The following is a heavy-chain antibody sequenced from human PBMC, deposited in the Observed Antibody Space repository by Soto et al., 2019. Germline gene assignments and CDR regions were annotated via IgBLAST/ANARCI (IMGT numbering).Heavy chain of an antibody. CDR1: GFTFSSYA. CDR2: ISYDGSNK. CDR3: ARDPLWGTAMVLWYFDL. Sequence: QVQLVASGGGVVQPGRSLRLSCAASGFTFSSYAMHWVRQAPGKGLEWVAVISYDGSNKYYADSVKGRFTISRDNSKNPLYLQMNSLRAEDTAVYYCARDPLWGTAMVLWYFDLWGRGTLVTVSS. J-gene: IGHJ2*01. V-gene: IGHV3-30-3*01. D-gene: IGHD5-18*01.